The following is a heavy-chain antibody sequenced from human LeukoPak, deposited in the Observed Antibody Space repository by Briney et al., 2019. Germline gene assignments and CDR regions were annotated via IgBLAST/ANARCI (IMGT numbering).Heavy chain of an antibody. J-gene: IGHJ4*02. D-gene: IGHD3-3*01. CDR1: GGSISSGVYY. CDR3: ARARLVEYYDFWSGYVDY. Sequence: SETLSLTCTVSGGSISSGVYYWSWIRQHPGKGLEWIGYIYYSGSTYYNPSLKSRVTISVDTSKNQFSLKLSSVTAADTAVYYCARARLVEYYDFWSGYVDYWGQGTLVTVSS. V-gene: IGHV4-31*03. CDR2: IYYSGST.